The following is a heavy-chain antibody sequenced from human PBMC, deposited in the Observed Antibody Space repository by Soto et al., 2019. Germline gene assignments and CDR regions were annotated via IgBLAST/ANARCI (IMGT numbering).Heavy chain of an antibody. J-gene: IGHJ5*02. V-gene: IGHV4-30-2*01. CDR3: ARWWMYDPRFDP. CDR1: GGSISSGDYS. CDR2: IYYSGST. D-gene: IGHD2-8*01. Sequence: QLQLQESGSGLVKPSQTLSLTCAVSGGSISSGDYSWSWIRQPPGKGLEWIGYIYYSGSTYYNPSLKSRVTISVDRSKNQFSLKLSSVTAADTAVYYCARWWMYDPRFDPWGQGTLVTVSS.